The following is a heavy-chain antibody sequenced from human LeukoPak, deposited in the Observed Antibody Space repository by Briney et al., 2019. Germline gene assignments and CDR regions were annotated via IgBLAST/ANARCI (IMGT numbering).Heavy chain of an antibody. CDR3: ARYYYGSGSYPSAFFDY. J-gene: IGHJ4*02. Sequence: PGGSLRLSCAASGFTFSDYYMSWIRQAPGKGLEWVSYISSSGSTIYYADSVKGRFTIPRDNAKNSLYLQMNSLRAEDTAVYYCARYYYGSGSYPSAFFDYWGQGTLVTVSS. CDR2: ISSSGSTI. D-gene: IGHD3-10*01. V-gene: IGHV3-11*04. CDR1: GFTFSDYY.